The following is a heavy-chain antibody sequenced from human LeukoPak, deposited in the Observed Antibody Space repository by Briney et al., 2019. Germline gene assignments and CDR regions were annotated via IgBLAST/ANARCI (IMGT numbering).Heavy chain of an antibody. V-gene: IGHV4-59*08. J-gene: IGHJ5*02. CDR3: ASTHYYDTSCYYFPA. D-gene: IGHD3-22*01. CDR2: IYYSGST. Sequence: SETLSLTCTVSGDSISSYYWSWIRQPPGKGLEWIGYIYYSGSTNYNPSLKSRVTISVDTSKNQFSLKLTSVTAADTAVYYCASTHYYDTSCYYFPAWGQGTLVTVSS. CDR1: GDSISSYY.